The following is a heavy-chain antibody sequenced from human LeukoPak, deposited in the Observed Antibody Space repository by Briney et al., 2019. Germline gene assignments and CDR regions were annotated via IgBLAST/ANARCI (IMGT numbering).Heavy chain of an antibody. CDR3: ARGYCSSTSCYSSGRDV. J-gene: IGHJ6*02. V-gene: IGHV1-69*02. Sequence: SVKVSCKASLGTLSSYSISWVRQAPGQGLEWMGRIIPIFGIANYAQKFQGRVTITADKSTSAAYMELSSLRSEDTAVYYCARGYCSSTSCYSSGRDVWGQGTTVTVCS. CDR2: IIPIFGIA. CDR1: LGTLSSYS. D-gene: IGHD2-2*01.